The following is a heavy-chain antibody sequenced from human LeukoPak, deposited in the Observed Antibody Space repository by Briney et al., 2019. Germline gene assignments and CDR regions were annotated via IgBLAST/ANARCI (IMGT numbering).Heavy chain of an antibody. CDR3: ARDRGHSN. V-gene: IGHV1-2*02. J-gene: IGHJ4*02. CDR2: INPNSGGT. D-gene: IGHD5-24*01. Sequence: GASVKVSCKASGYTFTDYYMHWVRQAPGQGLEWMGCINPNSGGTNYAHKFQGRVTMTKDTSISTAYMELSRLRSDDTALYYCARDRGHSNWGQGTLVTVSS. CDR1: GYTFTDYY.